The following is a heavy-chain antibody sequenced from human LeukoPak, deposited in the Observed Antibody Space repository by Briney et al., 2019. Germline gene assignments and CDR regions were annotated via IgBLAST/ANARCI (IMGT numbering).Heavy chain of an antibody. CDR2: INHSGST. CDR1: GGSFSGYY. J-gene: IGHJ4*02. Sequence: PSETLSLTCAVYGGSFSGYYWSWIRQPPGKGLEWIGEINHSGSTNYNPSLKSRVTISVDTSKNQFSLKLSSVTAADTAVYYCARRVAVTECLDYWGQGTLVTVSS. D-gene: IGHD2-21*01. V-gene: IGHV4-34*01. CDR3: ARRVAVTECLDY.